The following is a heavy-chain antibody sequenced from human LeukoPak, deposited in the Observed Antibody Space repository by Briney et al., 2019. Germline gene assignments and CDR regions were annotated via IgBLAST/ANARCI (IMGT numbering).Heavy chain of an antibody. D-gene: IGHD1-26*01. CDR2: INPNSSDT. CDR3: ARDSDIVGATTSYFQH. CDR1: GYTFTGYY. Sequence: GASVKVSLTASGYTFTGYYMHWVRQAPGQGLEWMGCINPNSSDTNYAQTSQGRVTMTRDTSISTAYIELRRLRSDDTAVYYCARDSDIVGATTSYFQHWGQGTLVTVSS. J-gene: IGHJ1*01. V-gene: IGHV1-2*02.